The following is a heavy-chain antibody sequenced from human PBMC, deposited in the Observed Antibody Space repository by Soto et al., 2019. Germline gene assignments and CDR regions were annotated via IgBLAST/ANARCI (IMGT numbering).Heavy chain of an antibody. J-gene: IGHJ4*02. CDR2: INHSGST. Sequence: PSETLSLTCAVYGGSFSGYYWSWIRQPPGKGLEWIGEINHSGSTNYNPSLKSRVTISVDTSKNQFSLKLSSVTAADTAVYYCAILRTAYDYWGQGTLVTVSS. CDR3: AILRTAYDY. D-gene: IGHD4-17*01. CDR1: GGSFSGYY. V-gene: IGHV4-34*01.